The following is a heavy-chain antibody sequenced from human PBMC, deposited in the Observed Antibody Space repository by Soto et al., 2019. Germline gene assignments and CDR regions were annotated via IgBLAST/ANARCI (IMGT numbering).Heavy chain of an antibody. Sequence: EVQLLESGGGLVQPGGSLRLSCAASGFTFNRFAMTWVRQAPGKGLEWVSTIGASGDNTFYADSVKGRFTISRDNSGDTLFLQMNRLRAEDTALYSCAKLGYCSGGTCYLDYYNGLDVWGHGTTVTVSS. J-gene: IGHJ6*02. CDR1: GFTFNRFA. CDR2: IGASGDNT. V-gene: IGHV3-23*01. CDR3: AKLGYCSGGTCYLDYYNGLDV. D-gene: IGHD2-15*01.